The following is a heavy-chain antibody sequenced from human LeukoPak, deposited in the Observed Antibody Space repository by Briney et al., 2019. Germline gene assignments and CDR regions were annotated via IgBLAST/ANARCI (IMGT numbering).Heavy chain of an antibody. Sequence: ASVKVSCKASGYTFTGYYMHWVRQAPGQGLEWMGWINPNSGGTNYAQKFQGRVTMTRDTSISTAYMELSRLRSDDTAVYYCARGGIAARPEALDFDYWGQGTLVTVSS. CDR1: GYTFTGYY. CDR2: INPNSGGT. CDR3: ARGGIAARPEALDFDY. V-gene: IGHV1-2*02. J-gene: IGHJ4*02. D-gene: IGHD6-6*01.